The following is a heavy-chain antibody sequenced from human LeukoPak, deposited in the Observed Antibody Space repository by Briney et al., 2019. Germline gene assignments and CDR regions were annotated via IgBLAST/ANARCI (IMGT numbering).Heavy chain of an antibody. D-gene: IGHD3-3*01. CDR2: INHSGST. Sequence: PSETLSLTCAVYGGSFSGYYWSWIRQPPGKGLEWIGEINHSGSTNYNPSLKSRVTISVDTSKNQFSLKLSSVTAADTAVYYCARSPRYDFWSGYSSYYFDYWGQETLVTVSS. J-gene: IGHJ4*02. CDR3: ARSPRYDFWSGYSSYYFDY. V-gene: IGHV4-34*01. CDR1: GGSFSGYY.